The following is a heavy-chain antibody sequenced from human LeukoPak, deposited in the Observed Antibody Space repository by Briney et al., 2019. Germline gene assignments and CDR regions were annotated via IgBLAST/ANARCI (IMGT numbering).Heavy chain of an antibody. CDR1: GFTFSNYG. V-gene: IGHV3-23*01. Sequence: GGSLRLSCAASGFTFSNYGMTWVRQAPGKGLEWVSTISGSGGYTYYADSVKGRFTISRDNSKNTLYLQMNSQRAEDTAVYYCAKEKLRGYFGYWGQGTLVTVSS. CDR3: AKEKLRGYFGY. D-gene: IGHD1-7*01. CDR2: ISGSGGYT. J-gene: IGHJ4*02.